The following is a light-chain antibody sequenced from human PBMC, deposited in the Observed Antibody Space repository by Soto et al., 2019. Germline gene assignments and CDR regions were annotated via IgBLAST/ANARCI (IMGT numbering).Light chain of an antibody. V-gene: IGKV3-20*01. Sequence: ESALTQSPGTLSLSPGERSTLSCRASQSVSGSYLAWYQQKPGQAPRLLIYGASSRATGIPDRFSGSGSGADFALTISRLEPEDFAVYSCQQYGSSPVYTFGQGTKLEIK. CDR2: GAS. CDR1: QSVSGSY. CDR3: QQYGSSPVYT. J-gene: IGKJ2*01.